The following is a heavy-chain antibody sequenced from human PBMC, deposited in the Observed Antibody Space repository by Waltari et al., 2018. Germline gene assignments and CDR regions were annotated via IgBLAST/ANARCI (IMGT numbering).Heavy chain of an antibody. Sequence: EVQLVESGGGSVQPGGSLSLSCAASGLPFSSYWMYGVRQAPGKGLVWVSRINTDGSSTSYADSVKGRFTISRDNAKNTLYLQMNSLRAEDTAVYYCTRALSGSFPYWGQGTLVTVSS. CDR2: INTDGSST. CDR1: GLPFSSYW. V-gene: IGHV3-74*01. J-gene: IGHJ4*02. D-gene: IGHD1-26*01. CDR3: TRALSGSFPY.